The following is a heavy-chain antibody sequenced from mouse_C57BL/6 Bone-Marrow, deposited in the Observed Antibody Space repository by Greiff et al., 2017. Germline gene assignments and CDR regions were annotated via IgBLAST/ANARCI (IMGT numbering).Heavy chain of an antibody. CDR1: GYTFTDYY. D-gene: IGHD2-3*01. CDR3: ASYGYYFYYAMDY. Sequence: VQLQQSGPELVKPGASVKISCKASGYTFTDYYMNWVKQSHGKSLEWIGDINPNNGGTSYNQKFKGKATLKVDKSSSTAYMELRILTSEDSAVYYCASYGYYFYYAMDYWGQGTSVTVSS. V-gene: IGHV1-26*01. J-gene: IGHJ4*01. CDR2: INPNNGGT.